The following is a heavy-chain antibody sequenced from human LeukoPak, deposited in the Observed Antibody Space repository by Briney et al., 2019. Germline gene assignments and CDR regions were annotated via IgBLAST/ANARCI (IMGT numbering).Heavy chain of an antibody. D-gene: IGHD2-2*01. Sequence: GGSLRLSCAASGFTVSSNYMSWVRQAPGKGLEWVSVIYSGGSTYYADSVKGRFTISRDNSKNTLFLQMNSLRAEDRAVYYCAKDSLRTVPKASFDSWGQGTLVTVSS. V-gene: IGHV3-53*01. CDR1: GFTVSSNY. J-gene: IGHJ4*02. CDR3: AKDSLRTVPKASFDS. CDR2: IYSGGST.